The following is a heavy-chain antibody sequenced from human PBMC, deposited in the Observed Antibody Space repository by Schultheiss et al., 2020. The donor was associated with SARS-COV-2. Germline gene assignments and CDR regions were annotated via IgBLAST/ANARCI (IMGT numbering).Heavy chain of an antibody. V-gene: IGHV3-74*01. CDR2: INSDGSST. J-gene: IGHJ6*02. Sequence: GGSLRLSCAASGFTFSSNWMHWVRQAPGKGLVWVSRINSDGSSTSYADSVKGRFTISRDNAKNTLYLQMNSLRAEDTAVYYCAKDRGYCSGGSCYGMDVWGQGTTVTVSS. D-gene: IGHD2-15*01. CDR3: AKDRGYCSGGSCYGMDV. CDR1: GFTFSSNW.